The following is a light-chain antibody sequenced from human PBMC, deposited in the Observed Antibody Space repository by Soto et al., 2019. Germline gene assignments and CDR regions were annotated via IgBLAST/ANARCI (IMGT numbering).Light chain of an antibody. CDR2: AAS. CDR3: QQDNSSPLT. J-gene: IGKJ4*01. Sequence: DIQFIHTASTLPVFVGGRVSITRRASQSISTWLAWYQQKPGKAPKLLIYAASSWQSGVPARFSGSGSGTDFTLTISSLQPEDFATYYCQQDNSSPLTFGRGTRVDI. V-gene: IGKV1-12*01. CDR1: QSISTW.